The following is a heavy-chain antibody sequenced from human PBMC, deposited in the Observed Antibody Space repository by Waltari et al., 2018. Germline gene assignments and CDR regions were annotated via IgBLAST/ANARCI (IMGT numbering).Heavy chain of an antibody. CDR2: IKHSGST. V-gene: IGHV4-34*01. CDR1: GGSFSGYY. J-gene: IGHJ4*02. D-gene: IGHD6-13*01. CDR3: ARARIAGRRAFDY. Sequence: QVQLQQWGAGLLKPSETLSLTCAVYGGSFSGYYWSWIRQPPGKGLEWIGEIKHSGSTNYNPSLKSRVTISVDTSKNQFSLKLSSVTAADTAVYYCARARIAGRRAFDYWGQGTLVTVSS.